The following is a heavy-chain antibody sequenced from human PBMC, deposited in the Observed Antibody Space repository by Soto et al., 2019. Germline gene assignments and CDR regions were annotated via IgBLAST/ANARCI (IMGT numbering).Heavy chain of an antibody. CDR1: GGSISSGGYY. CDR2: IYYSGST. CDR3: ARFSDYGSLGRDFDY. V-gene: IGHV4-31*03. D-gene: IGHD4-17*01. Sequence: QVQLQESGPGLVKPSQTLSLTCTVSGGSISSGGYYWSWIRQHPGKGLEWIGYIYYSGSTYYNPSLKGRVTISVATSKTRFSLKRSSVTAADTAVYYCARFSDYGSLGRDFDYWGQGTLVTVSS. J-gene: IGHJ4*02.